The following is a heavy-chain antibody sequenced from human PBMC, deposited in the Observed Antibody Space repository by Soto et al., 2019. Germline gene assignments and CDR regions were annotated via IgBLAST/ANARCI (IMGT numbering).Heavy chain of an antibody. J-gene: IGHJ4*01. CDR3: AKDHVMVVAGSTFDY. V-gene: IGHV4-38-2*01. D-gene: IGHD6-19*01. Sequence: PSEILSLACPFPYYSISSGSYCVWIRQPPGKGPECIASIYHGGTTFYNPSLKSRVTVSVDKSNNQFSLKLRSVPAADTAVYYCAKDHVMVVAGSTFDYWGHGTLVTVSS. CDR2: IYHGGTT. CDR1: YYSISSGSY.